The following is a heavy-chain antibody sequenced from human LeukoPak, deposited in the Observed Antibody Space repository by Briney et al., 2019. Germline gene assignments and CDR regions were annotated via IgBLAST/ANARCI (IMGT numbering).Heavy chain of an antibody. CDR3: ARSLNYYDSSGPPDY. J-gene: IGHJ4*02. V-gene: IGHV1-69*06. Sequence: ASVKVSCKASGGTFSSYAISWVRQAPRQGLEWMGGIIPIFGTANYAQKFQGRVTITADKSTSTAYMELSSLRSEDTAVYYCARSLNYYDSSGPPDYWGQGTLVTVSS. D-gene: IGHD3-22*01. CDR1: GGTFSSYA. CDR2: IIPIFGTA.